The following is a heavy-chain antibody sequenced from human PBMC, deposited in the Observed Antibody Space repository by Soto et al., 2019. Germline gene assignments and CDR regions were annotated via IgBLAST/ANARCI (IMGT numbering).Heavy chain of an antibody. D-gene: IGHD3-22*01. CDR1: GFTFSSYS. CDR3: ARGRRARPYYYDSSGFLAH. Sequence: LRLSCAAYGFTFSSYSMNWVRQAPGKGLEWVSSISSSSSYIYYADSVKGRFTISRDNAKNSLYLQMNSLRAEDTAVYYCARGRRARPYYYDSSGFLAHWGQGTLVTVSS. V-gene: IGHV3-21*01. J-gene: IGHJ4*02. CDR2: ISSSSSYI.